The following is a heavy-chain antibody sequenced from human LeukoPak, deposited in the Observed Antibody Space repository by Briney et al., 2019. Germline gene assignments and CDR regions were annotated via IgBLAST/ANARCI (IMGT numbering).Heavy chain of an antibody. CDR1: GGSFSGYY. CDR3: ARGRYYYDSSGYYLRPGYFDY. J-gene: IGHJ4*02. CDR2: INHSGST. D-gene: IGHD3-22*01. Sequence: SETLSLTCAVYGGSFSGYYWSWIRQPPGKGLEWIGEINHSGSTNYNPSLKSRVTRSVDTSKNQFSLKLSSVTAADTAVYYCARGRYYYDSSGYYLRPGYFDYWGQGTLVTVSS. V-gene: IGHV4-34*01.